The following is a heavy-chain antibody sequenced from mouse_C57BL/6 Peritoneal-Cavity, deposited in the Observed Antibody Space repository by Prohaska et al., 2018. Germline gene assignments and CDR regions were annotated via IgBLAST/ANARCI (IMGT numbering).Heavy chain of an antibody. CDR1: GYTFTSYT. CDR2: INTMSGYS. Sequence: MSCKASGYTFTSYTMHWVKQRPGQGLEWIGYINTMSGYSKYNQKCKDKATLTADKSSSTADMQLSSRTSEDSAVYYCARSDITTVVADYWGQGTTRTVSS. V-gene: IGHV1-4*01. J-gene: IGHJ2*01. CDR3: ARSDITTVVADY. D-gene: IGHD1-1*01.